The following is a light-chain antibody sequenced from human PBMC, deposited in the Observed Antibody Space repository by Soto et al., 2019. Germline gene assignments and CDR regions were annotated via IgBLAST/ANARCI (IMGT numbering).Light chain of an antibody. CDR2: LNNDGSH. V-gene: IGLV4-69*01. J-gene: IGLJ2*01. Sequence: QSVLTQSPSASASLGASVKLTCTLSSEHSSYAVAWHQQQPEKGPRYLMKLNNDGSHTKGDGIPDRFSGSSSGAERYLTISTLQSEDEADYYCQTWGTGPVVFGGGTKVTVL. CDR3: QTWGTGPVV. CDR1: SEHSSYA.